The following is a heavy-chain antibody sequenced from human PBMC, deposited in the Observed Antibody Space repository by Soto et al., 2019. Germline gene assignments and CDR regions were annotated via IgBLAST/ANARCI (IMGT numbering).Heavy chain of an antibody. CDR3: ARSLYYSGYFFDF. CDR2: IYWDDDK. J-gene: IGHJ4*02. V-gene: IGHV2-5*02. CDR1: GFSLSSGVG. Sequence: QITLKESGPPLVKPTQTLTLTCTFSGFSLSSGVGVGWIRQPPGEALEWLALIYWDDDKRYSPSLKSRVTITKDTSKSQVVLTLTNMDPVDTATYFCARSLYYSGYFFDFWGQGTLVTVSS. D-gene: IGHD3-10*01.